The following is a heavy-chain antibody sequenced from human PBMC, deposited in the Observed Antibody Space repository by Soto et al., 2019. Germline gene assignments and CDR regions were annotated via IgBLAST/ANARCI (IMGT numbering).Heavy chain of an antibody. J-gene: IGHJ6*02. Sequence: ASVKVSCKASGYTFTGYYMHWVRQAPGQGLEWMGWINPNSGGTNYAQKFQGGVTMTRDTSISTAYMELSRLRSDDTAVYYCARETAMVFYYYYYYYGMDVWGQGTTVTVSS. V-gene: IGHV1-2*02. CDR1: GYTFTGYY. D-gene: IGHD5-18*01. CDR3: ARETAMVFYYYYYYYGMDV. CDR2: INPNSGGT.